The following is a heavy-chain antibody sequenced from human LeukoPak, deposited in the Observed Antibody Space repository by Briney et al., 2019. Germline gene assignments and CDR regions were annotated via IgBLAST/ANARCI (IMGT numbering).Heavy chain of an antibody. Sequence: PSQTLSLTCTVSGGSLSSGGYYWRWLRQHPGKGLEWIGYIYYSGSTNYNPSLKSRVTISVDTCKNEFSLKLSSVTAADTAVYYCARSGLYGGSGSYYPPPYGYWGQGTLVTVSS. J-gene: IGHJ4*02. CDR3: ARSGLYGGSGSYYPPPYGY. D-gene: IGHD3-10*01. CDR1: GGSLSSGGYY. CDR2: IYYSGST. V-gene: IGHV4-61*08.